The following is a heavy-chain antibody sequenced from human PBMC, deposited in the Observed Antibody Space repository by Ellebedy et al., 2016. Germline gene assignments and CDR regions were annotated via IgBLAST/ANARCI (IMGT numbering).Heavy chain of an antibody. CDR1: GFTFSVYA. Sequence: GESLKISXAASGFTFSVYAMHWVRQAPGRGLEWVALIYYDGSNTYYIDSVQGRFTISRDNSKNTMYLQMTSLKVEDTGVYYCAKTGTGGVRGADFLDSWGRGTLVTVSS. J-gene: IGHJ4*02. CDR3: AKTGTGGVRGADFLDS. D-gene: IGHD2-21*02. V-gene: IGHV3-33*03. CDR2: IYYDGSNT.